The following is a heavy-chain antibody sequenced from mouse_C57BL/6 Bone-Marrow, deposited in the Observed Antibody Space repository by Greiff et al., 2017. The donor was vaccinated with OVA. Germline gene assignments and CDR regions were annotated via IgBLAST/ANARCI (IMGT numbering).Heavy chain of an antibody. CDR1: GYTFTDYN. D-gene: IGHD1-1*01. CDR3: ARNNYGSSSAMDY. J-gene: IGHJ4*01. Sequence: VQLQQSGPELVKPGASVKIPCKASGYTFTDYNMDWVKQSHGKSLEWIGDINPNNGGTIYNQKFKGKATLTVDKSSSTAYMELRSLTSEDTAVYYCARNNYGSSSAMDYWGQGTSVTVSS. V-gene: IGHV1-18*01. CDR2: INPNNGGT.